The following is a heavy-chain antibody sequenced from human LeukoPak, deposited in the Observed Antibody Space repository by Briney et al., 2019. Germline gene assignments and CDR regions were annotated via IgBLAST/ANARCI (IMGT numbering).Heavy chain of an antibody. J-gene: IGHJ5*02. Sequence: GGSLRLSCAASGFTFSNYRMSWVRQAPGKGLEWVANIKQDRSEKYYVDSVKGRFTISRDSAKNSLYLQMNSLRAEDTAVYYCARYITIFREAPGGFDPWGQGTLVTVSS. CDR3: ARYITIFREAPGGFDP. CDR2: IKQDRSEK. CDR1: GFTFSNYR. V-gene: IGHV3-7*01. D-gene: IGHD3-9*01.